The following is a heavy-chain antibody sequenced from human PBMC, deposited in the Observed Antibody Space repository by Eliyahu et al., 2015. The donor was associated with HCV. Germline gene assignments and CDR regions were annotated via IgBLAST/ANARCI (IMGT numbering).Heavy chain of an antibody. V-gene: IGHV5-51*01. Sequence: XVQLVQSGAEVKKPWXSLKISCXGSGYSFTSYWIGWVRQMPGKGLEWMGIIYPGDSDTRYSPSFQGQVTIXADKSISTAYLQWSSLKASDTAMYYYASYRYLSYFDYWGQGTLVTVSS. J-gene: IGHJ4*02. CDR2: IYPGDSDT. CDR1: GYSFTSYW. D-gene: IGHD3-16*02. CDR3: ASYRYLSYFDY.